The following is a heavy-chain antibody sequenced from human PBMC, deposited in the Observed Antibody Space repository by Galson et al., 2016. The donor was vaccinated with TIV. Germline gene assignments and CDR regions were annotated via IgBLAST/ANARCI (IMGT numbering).Heavy chain of an antibody. CDR2: FNPASGAT. V-gene: IGHV1-2*02. Sequence: SVKVSCKASGYISINYYIHWVRQAPGQGLERLGWFNPASGATQYAQKFQARVTMTRDTSISTAYLELRLLISDETAVYYCARVTWARAFDYWGQGTQVTVSS. J-gene: IGHJ4*02. D-gene: IGHD1-14*01. CDR1: GYISINYY. CDR3: ARVTWARAFDY.